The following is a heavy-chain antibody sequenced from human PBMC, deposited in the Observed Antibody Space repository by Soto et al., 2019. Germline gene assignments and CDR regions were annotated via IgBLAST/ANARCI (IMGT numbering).Heavy chain of an antibody. V-gene: IGHV3-7*03. CDR3: ARGSLYSSVWLNWFDP. Sequence: LRLSCGAAGFAFGSYWMGWVRQAPVKGLEWVAYINQGGSETYYVDSVRGRFTVSRDNARNSLDLQMNSLRADDTAVYYCARGSLYSSVWLNWFDPWGRGTLVTVSS. CDR1: GFAFGSYW. D-gene: IGHD6-19*01. CDR2: INQGGSET. J-gene: IGHJ5*02.